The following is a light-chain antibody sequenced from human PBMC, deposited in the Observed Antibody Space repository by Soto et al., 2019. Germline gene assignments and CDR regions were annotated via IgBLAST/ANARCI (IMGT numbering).Light chain of an antibody. Sequence: EIVLTQSPGTLSLSQGERATLSCRASQSVSSSYLAWYQQKPGQAPRLLIYGASSRATGIPDRFSGSGSGTDFTLTISRLEPEDSAVYYCQQYCSSPPLTFGGGNKVEIK. CDR2: GAS. V-gene: IGKV3-20*01. CDR3: QQYCSSPPLT. J-gene: IGKJ4*01. CDR1: QSVSSSY.